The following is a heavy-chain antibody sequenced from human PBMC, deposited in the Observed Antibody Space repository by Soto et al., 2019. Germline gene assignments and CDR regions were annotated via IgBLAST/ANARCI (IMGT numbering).Heavy chain of an antibody. CDR1: GFTFSSYA. D-gene: IGHD4-17*01. Sequence: QVQLVESGGGVVQPGRSLRLSCAASGFTFSSYAMHWVRQAPGKGLEWVAVISYDGSNKYYADSVKGRFTISRDNSKNTLYLQMNSLRAEDTAVYYCARDGDYGYYFDYWGQGTLVTVSS. CDR3: ARDGDYGYYFDY. V-gene: IGHV3-30-3*01. J-gene: IGHJ4*02. CDR2: ISYDGSNK.